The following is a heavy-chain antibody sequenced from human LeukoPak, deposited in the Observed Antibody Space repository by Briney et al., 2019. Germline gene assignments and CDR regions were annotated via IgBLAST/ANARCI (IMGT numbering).Heavy chain of an antibody. CDR2: IKEDGSEK. CDR3: ARDFYDSDAFDI. J-gene: IGHJ3*02. V-gene: IGHV3-7*01. Sequence: GGSLRLSCAASGFIFSSYWMTWVRQAPGKGLEWVANIKEDGSEKYSVDSVKGRFTISRDNAKNSLYLQMNSLRAEDTAVYFCARDFYDSDAFDIWGQGTMVTVSS. CDR1: GFIFSSYW. D-gene: IGHD3-16*01.